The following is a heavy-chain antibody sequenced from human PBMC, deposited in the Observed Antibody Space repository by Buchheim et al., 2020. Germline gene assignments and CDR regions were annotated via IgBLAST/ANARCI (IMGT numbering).Heavy chain of an antibody. CDR3: ASDWNDKIDY. Sequence: EVQLVESGGGLVQPGGSLRLSCAASGITFSSYVMHWVRQAPGTGLVWVSRIAHDGSGTNFADSVKGRFTISRDNAKNTVYLQMNSLRAEDTAIYYGASDWNDKIDYWGQGTL. CDR1: GITFSSYV. V-gene: IGHV3-74*01. CDR2: IAHDGSGT. J-gene: IGHJ4*02. D-gene: IGHD1-1*01.